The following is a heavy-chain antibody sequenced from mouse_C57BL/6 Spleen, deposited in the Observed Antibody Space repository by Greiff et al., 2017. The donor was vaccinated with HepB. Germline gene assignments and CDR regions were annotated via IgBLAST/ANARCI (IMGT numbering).Heavy chain of an antibody. J-gene: IGHJ4*01. Sequence: EVKLMESGGGLVKPGGSLKLSCAASGFTFSDYGMHWVRQAPEKGLEWVAYISSGSSTIYYADTVKGRFTISRDNAKNTLFLQMTSLRAEDTAMYYCAREVRDYYAMDYWGQGTSVTVSS. V-gene: IGHV5-17*01. CDR2: ISSGSSTI. D-gene: IGHD2-14*01. CDR3: AREVRDYYAMDY. CDR1: GFTFSDYG.